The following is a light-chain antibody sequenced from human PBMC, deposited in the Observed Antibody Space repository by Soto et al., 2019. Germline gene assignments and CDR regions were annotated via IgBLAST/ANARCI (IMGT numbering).Light chain of an antibody. CDR1: PSVSSN. Sequence: ITLSAYTLSRSPAPRVTLSWKDTPSVSSNLAWYQQKPSQAPRLLIYGASTRATGIPARFSGSGSGTEFTLTISSLQSEDFAVYYCQQYNNWPPERTFGQGTKVDIK. CDR2: GAS. J-gene: IGKJ1*01. CDR3: QQYNNWPPERT. V-gene: IGKV3-15*01.